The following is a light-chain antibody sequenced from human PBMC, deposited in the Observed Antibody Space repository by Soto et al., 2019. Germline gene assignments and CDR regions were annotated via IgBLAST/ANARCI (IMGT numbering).Light chain of an antibody. Sequence: EILMTQSPATLSVSPGDRAILSCRASQSVRGNLAWYQQKPGQAPRLLIFAASTRATGIPARFSGSGSGKEFSLTISSLQSGDIALYYCQQYNNWPITFGQGTRLEIK. CDR2: AAS. CDR3: QQYNNWPIT. J-gene: IGKJ5*01. V-gene: IGKV3D-15*01. CDR1: QSVRGN.